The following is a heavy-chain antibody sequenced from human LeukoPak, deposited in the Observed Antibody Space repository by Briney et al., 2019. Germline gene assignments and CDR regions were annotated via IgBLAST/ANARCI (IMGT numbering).Heavy chain of an antibody. CDR2: IYYSGST. Sequence: PSETLSLTCTVSGGSINDYYRNWIRQPPGKGLEWIGYIYYSGSTNYNPSLKSRVTISVDTSKTRFSLRLSSVTAADTAVYYCARGYYDSGTYSGYFQHWGQGTLVTVSS. CDR3: ARGYYDSGTYSGYFQH. V-gene: IGHV4-59*01. CDR1: GGSINDYY. J-gene: IGHJ1*01. D-gene: IGHD3-10*01.